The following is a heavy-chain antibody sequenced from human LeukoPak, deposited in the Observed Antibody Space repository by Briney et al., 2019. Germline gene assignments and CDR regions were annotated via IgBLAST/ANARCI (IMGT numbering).Heavy chain of an antibody. CDR3: ARVKNHYDSSGYLYYFDY. D-gene: IGHD3-22*01. J-gene: IGHJ4*02. V-gene: IGHV1-2*02. Sequence: ASVKVSCKASGYTFTGYYIHWVRQAPGQGHEWMGWINPNSGGTNYAQKFRGRVTMTRDTSISTAYMELSRLGSDDTAVCYCARVKNHYDSSGYLYYFDYWGQGTLVTVSS. CDR2: INPNSGGT. CDR1: GYTFTGYY.